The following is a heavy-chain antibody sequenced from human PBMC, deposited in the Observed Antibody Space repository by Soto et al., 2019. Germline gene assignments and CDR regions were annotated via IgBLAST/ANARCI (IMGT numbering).Heavy chain of an antibody. CDR3: ARDQMTTVTIKDYYGMEV. CDR2: INPDSGGT. V-gene: IGHV1-2*02. Sequence: ASVRVSCKASGYSFADYYMHWVRQAPGQGLEWMGWINPDSGGTNYAQKFQGRVTMTRDSSITTAYMELTGLRSDDTAVYYCARDQMTTVTIKDYYGMEVLGEGTTVIVSS. J-gene: IGHJ6*01. CDR1: GYSFADYY. D-gene: IGHD4-17*01.